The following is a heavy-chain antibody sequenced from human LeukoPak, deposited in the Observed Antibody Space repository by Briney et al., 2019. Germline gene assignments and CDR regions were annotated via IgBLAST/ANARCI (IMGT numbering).Heavy chain of an antibody. CDR1: GFTFGSYA. Sequence: PGGSLRLSCAASGFTFGSYAMSWVRQAPGKGLEWVSAISGSGGSTYYADSVKGRFTISRDNSKNTLYLQMNSLRAEDTAVYYCAKMVRGYYYMDVWGKGTTVTVSS. D-gene: IGHD3-10*01. CDR3: AKMVRGYYYMDV. J-gene: IGHJ6*03. CDR2: ISGSGGST. V-gene: IGHV3-23*01.